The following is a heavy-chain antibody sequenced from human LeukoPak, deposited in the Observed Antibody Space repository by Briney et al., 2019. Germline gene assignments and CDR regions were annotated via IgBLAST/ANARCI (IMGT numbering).Heavy chain of an antibody. CDR3: ARVNRQYSYGPIDY. CDR1: GYSFTSYD. V-gene: IGHV1-18*01. CDR2: ISAYDGNT. J-gene: IGHJ4*02. Sequence: ASVKVSCKASGYSFTSYDINWVRQAPGQGLEWMGWISAYDGNTNYAQKLQGRVTMTTDTSTSTAYMELRSLRSDDTAVYYCARVNRQYSYGPIDYWGQGTLVTVSS. D-gene: IGHD5-18*01.